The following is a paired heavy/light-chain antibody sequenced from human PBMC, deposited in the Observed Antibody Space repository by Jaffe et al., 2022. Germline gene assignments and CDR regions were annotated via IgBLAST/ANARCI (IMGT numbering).Heavy chain of an antibody. D-gene: IGHD3-10*01. J-gene: IGHJ2*01. V-gene: IGHV4-61*02. CDR2: IYTSGST. CDR1: GGSISSGSYY. CDR3: ARAPYYYGSGSRQTLGYFDL. Sequence: QVQLQESGPGLVKPSQTLSLTCTVSGGSISSGSYYWSWIRQPAGKGLEWIGRIYTSGSTNYNPSLKSRVTISVDTSKNQFSLKLSSVTAADTAVYYCARAPYYYGSGSRQTLGYFDLWGRGTLVTVSS.
Light chain of an antibody. CDR1: QSVLYSSNNKNY. Sequence: DIVMTQSPDSLAVSLGERATINCKSSQSVLYSSNNKNYLAWYQQKPGQPPKLLIYWASTRESGVPDRFSGSGSGTDFTLTISSLQAEDVAVYYCQQYYSTPPLFTFGPGTKVDIK. CDR3: QQYYSTPPLFT. V-gene: IGKV4-1*01. CDR2: WAS. J-gene: IGKJ3*01.